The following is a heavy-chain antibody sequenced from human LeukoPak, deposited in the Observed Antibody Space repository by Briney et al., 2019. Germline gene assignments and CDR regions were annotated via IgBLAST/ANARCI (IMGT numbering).Heavy chain of an antibody. D-gene: IGHD4-17*01. V-gene: IGHV4-39*07. CDR3: ARGLTVTTRAYWFDP. Sequence: PSETLSLTCTVSGGSISSSSYYWGWIRQPPGKGLEWIGSIYYSGSTYYNPSLKSRVTISVDTSKNQFSLKLSSVTAADTAVYYCARGLTVTTRAYWFDPWGQGTLVTVST. CDR2: IYYSGST. CDR1: GGSISSSSYY. J-gene: IGHJ5*02.